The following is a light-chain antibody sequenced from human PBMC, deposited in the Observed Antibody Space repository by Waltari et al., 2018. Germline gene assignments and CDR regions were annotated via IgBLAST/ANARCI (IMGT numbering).Light chain of an antibody. J-gene: IGLJ2*01. CDR1: SSDVGGFNY. V-gene: IGLV2-8*01. CDR3: SSYAGTNNVV. CDR2: EVS. Sequence: QSALTQPPSASGSPGQSVTISCTATSSDVGGFNYVSWYQQHPGKAPKLVIYEVSKRPSGFPDRFSGSKSGNTASLTVSGLQAEDEGDYYCSSYAGTNNVVFGGGTKLTVL.